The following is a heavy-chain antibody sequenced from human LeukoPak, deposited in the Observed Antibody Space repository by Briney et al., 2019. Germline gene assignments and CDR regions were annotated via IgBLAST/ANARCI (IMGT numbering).Heavy chain of an antibody. Sequence: PSETLSLTCTVSGGSISSSSYYWGWIRQPPGKGLEWIGSIYYSGSTFYNPSLKSRVTISVDTSKNQFSLKLSSVTAAATAVYYCARRQLGGAFGYWGQGTLVTVSS. CDR2: IYYSGST. D-gene: IGHD1-26*01. CDR3: ARRQLGGAFGY. V-gene: IGHV4-39*07. J-gene: IGHJ4*02. CDR1: GGSISSSSYY.